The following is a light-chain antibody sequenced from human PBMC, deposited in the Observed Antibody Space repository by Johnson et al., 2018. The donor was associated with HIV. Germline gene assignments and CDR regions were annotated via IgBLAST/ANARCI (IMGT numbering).Light chain of an antibody. CDR1: SSNIGNNY. CDR2: ENT. J-gene: IGLJ1*01. Sequence: QSMLTQPPSVSAAPGQKVTISCSGSSSNIGNNYVSWYQQLPGTAPKLLIYENTERPSGIPDRFSGSKSGTSATLGITGLQTGDEADYSCGTWDNSLSVYVFESGTKVTFL. CDR3: GTWDNSLSVYV. V-gene: IGLV1-51*02.